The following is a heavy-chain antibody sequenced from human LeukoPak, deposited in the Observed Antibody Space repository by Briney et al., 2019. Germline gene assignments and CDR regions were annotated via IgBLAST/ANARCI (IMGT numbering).Heavy chain of an antibody. V-gene: IGHV4-59*01. CDR2: IYYSGST. CDR3: ARGGSHYDILAGYYMGAFDI. Sequence: PSETLSLTCTVSGGSISSYYRSWIREPPGKGLEWIGYIYYSGSTNYNPSLKSRVTISVDTSKNQFSLKLSSVTAADTAVYYCARGGSHYDILAGYYMGAFDIWGQGTMVTVSS. D-gene: IGHD3-9*01. J-gene: IGHJ3*02. CDR1: GGSISSYY.